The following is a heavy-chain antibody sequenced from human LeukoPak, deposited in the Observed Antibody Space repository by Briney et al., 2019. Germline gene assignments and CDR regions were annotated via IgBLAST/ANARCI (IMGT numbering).Heavy chain of an antibody. J-gene: IGHJ3*01. CDR1: GYTFTSYA. V-gene: IGHV1-3*01. CDR3: ARSYYDILTGWINNAFDV. CDR2: INAGNGNT. Sequence: ASVTVSCTASGYTFTSYAIHWVRQAPGQRLEWMGWINAGNGNTKYSQKFQDRVIITRDASASTAYMELSSLRSEDTAVYYCARSYYDILTGWINNAFDVWGQGTMVTVSS. D-gene: IGHD3-9*01.